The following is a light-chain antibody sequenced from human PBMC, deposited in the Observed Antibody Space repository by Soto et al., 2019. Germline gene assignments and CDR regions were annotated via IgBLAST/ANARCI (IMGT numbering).Light chain of an antibody. V-gene: IGKV3-20*01. J-gene: IGKJ5*01. CDR3: QQYGNSPIT. CDR1: QSVSRD. CDR2: GTS. Sequence: EVVLTQSPDTLSLSPGETATLSFRASQSVSRDLAWYQQRPGQAPRPLIYGTSSRATGIPDRFSGSGSGTDFTLTISRLEPEDFAMYYCQQYGNSPITFGQGTRLEIK.